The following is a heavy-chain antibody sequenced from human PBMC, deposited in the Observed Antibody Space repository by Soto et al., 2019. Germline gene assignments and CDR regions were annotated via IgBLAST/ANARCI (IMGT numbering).Heavy chain of an antibody. V-gene: IGHV1-8*01. Sequence: QVQLVQSGAEVKKPGASVKVSCKASGYTFTSYDIYWVRQATGQGLERMGWMHPNSGNTGYAQKFQGRVTMTRNTSITTAYMELSSLTSEDTAVYYCARGLSYRQDWGQGTLVTVSS. CDR1: GYTFTSYD. CDR3: ARGLSYRQD. J-gene: IGHJ4*02. D-gene: IGHD1-26*01. CDR2: MHPNSGNT.